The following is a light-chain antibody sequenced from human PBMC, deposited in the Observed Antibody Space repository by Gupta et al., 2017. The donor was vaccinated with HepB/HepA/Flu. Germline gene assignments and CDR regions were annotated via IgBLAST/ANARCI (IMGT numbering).Light chain of an antibody. CDR3: QQSYSTPRT. J-gene: IGKJ1*01. CDR2: AAS. Sequence: DIQMTKSPSSLSVSVGDRVTITCRASQSISSYLNWYQQKPGKAPKLLIYAASSLQSGVPSRFSGSGSGTDFTLTISSLQPEDFATYYCQQSYSTPRTFGQGTKVEIK. V-gene: IGKV1-39*01. CDR1: QSISSY.